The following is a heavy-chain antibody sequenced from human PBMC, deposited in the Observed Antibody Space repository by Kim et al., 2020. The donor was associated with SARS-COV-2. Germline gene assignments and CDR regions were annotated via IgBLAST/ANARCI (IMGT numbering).Heavy chain of an antibody. CDR1: GGSISSSSYY. V-gene: IGHV4-39*01. D-gene: IGHD6-13*01. CDR2: IYYSGST. J-gene: IGHJ5*02. CDR3: ARQGVEQLVAVNWFDP. Sequence: SETLSLTCTVSGGSISSSSYYWGWIRQPPGKGLEWIGSIYYSGSTYYNPSLKSRVTISVDTSKNQFSLKLSSVTAADTAVYYCARQGVEQLVAVNWFDPWGQGTLVTVSS.